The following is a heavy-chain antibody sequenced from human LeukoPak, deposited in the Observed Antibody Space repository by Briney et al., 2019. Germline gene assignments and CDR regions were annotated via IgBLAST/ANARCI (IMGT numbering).Heavy chain of an antibody. CDR2: ISSDSSTI. J-gene: IGHJ4*02. CDR3: ARDYGGIDY. Sequence: GGSLRLSCAASGFTFSSYAMNWVRQALGKGLEWLSYISSDSSTIYSADSVKGRFTISRDNAKNSLYLQMHSLRAEDTAVYYCARDYGGIDYWGQGTLVTVSS. D-gene: IGHD3-10*01. V-gene: IGHV3-48*01. CDR1: GFTFSSYA.